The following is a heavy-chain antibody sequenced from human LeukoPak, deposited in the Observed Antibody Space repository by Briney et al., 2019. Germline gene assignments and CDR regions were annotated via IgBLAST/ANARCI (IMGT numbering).Heavy chain of an antibody. CDR3: ARGGYDFWSGRLYYYYYMDV. D-gene: IGHD3-3*01. V-gene: IGHV4-34*01. Sequence: SETLSLTCAVYGGSFSGYYWSWIRQPPGKGLEWIGEINHSGSTNYNPSLKSRVTISVDTSKNQFSLKLGSVTAADTAVYYCARGGYDFWSGRLYYYYYMDVWGKGTTVTVSS. CDR1: GGSFSGYY. J-gene: IGHJ6*03. CDR2: INHSGST.